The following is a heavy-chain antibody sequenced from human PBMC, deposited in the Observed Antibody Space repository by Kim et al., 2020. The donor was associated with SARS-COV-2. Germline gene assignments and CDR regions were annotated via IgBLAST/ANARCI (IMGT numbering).Heavy chain of an antibody. CDR2: ISGSGVST. CDR1: GFTFSSYA. V-gene: IGHV3-23*01. Sequence: GGSLRLSCAASGFTFSSYAMSWVRQAPGKGLEWVSAISGSGVSTYYADSVKGRFTISRDNSKNTLYLQMNSLRAEDTAVYYCAKEALVGATRKYYFDYWGQGTLVTVSS. CDR3: AKEALVGATRKYYFDY. D-gene: IGHD1-26*01. J-gene: IGHJ4*02.